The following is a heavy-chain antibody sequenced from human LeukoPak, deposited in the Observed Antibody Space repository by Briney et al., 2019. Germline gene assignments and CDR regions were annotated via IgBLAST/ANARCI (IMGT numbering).Heavy chain of an antibody. J-gene: IGHJ4*02. CDR2: ISYDGSNK. Sequence: GGSLRLSCAASGFTFSSYAMHWVRQAPGKGLEWVAVISYDGSNKYYADSVKGRFTISRDNSKNTLYLQMNSLRAEDTAVYYCASLTRGRVDYSDYWGQGTLVTVSS. D-gene: IGHD1-14*01. V-gene: IGHV3-30*04. CDR1: GFTFSSYA. CDR3: ASLTRGRVDYSDY.